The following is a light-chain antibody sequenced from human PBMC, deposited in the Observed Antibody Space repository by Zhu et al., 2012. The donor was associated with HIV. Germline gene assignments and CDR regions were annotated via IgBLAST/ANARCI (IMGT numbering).Light chain of an antibody. J-gene: IGKJ1*01. CDR1: QDISKY. CDR3: QKYDTARA. Sequence: DTQMTQSPSSLSASVGDRVTITCRASQDISKYLAWYQQKPGKVPKLLIYGASTLQSGVSSRFSGSGSGTHFTLTISALLPEDVATYYCQKYDTARAFGQGTNGG. CDR2: GAS. V-gene: IGKV1-27*01.